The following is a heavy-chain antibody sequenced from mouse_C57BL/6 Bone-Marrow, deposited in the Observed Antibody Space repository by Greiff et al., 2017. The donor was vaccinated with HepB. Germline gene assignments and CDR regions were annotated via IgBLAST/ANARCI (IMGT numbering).Heavy chain of an antibody. CDR3: ASTHYFDY. Sequence: EVQRVESGPGLVKPSQSLSLTCSVTGYSITSGYYWNWIRQFPGNKLEWMGYISYDGSNNYNPSLKNRISITRDTSKNQFFLKLNSVTTEDTATYYCASTHYFDYWGQGTTLTVSS. CDR2: ISYDGSN. J-gene: IGHJ2*01. CDR1: GYSITSGYY. V-gene: IGHV3-6*01.